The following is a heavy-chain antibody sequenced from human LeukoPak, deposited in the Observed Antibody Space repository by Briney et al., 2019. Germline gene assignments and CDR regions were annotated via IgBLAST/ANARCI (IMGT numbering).Heavy chain of an antibody. D-gene: IGHD5-12*01. CDR2: IYYSGST. Sequence: PSETLSLTCTVSGGSISSYYWSWIRQPPGKGLEWIGYIYYSGSTNYNPSLKSRVTISVDTSKNQFSLKLSFVTAADTAVYYCARYSGYDYSFEYWGQGTLVTVSS. CDR3: ARYSGYDYSFEY. V-gene: IGHV4-59*01. CDR1: GGSISSYY. J-gene: IGHJ4*02.